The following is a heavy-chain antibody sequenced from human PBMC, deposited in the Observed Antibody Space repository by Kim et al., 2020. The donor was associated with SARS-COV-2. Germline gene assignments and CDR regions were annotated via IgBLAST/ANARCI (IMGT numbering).Heavy chain of an antibody. Sequence: GGSLRLSCAASGFTFSSHAMSWVRQAPGKGLEWVAGLSDSGTSTYYADSVKGRFTVSRDNSNNTRYLQMSSLRADDTAIYYCASQWVLLFSFDYWGQGTLVTVSS. CDR1: GFTFSSHA. D-gene: IGHD1-26*01. J-gene: IGHJ4*02. CDR2: LSDSGTST. V-gene: IGHV3-23*01. CDR3: ASQWVLLFSFDY.